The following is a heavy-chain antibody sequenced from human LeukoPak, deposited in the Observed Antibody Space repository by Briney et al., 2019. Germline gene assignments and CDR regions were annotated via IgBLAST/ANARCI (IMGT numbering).Heavy chain of an antibody. CDR3: ARSPGPVYFDWLPRVDYFDY. J-gene: IGHJ4*02. Sequence: ASVKVSCKASGYTFTGYYMHWVRQAPGQGLEWMRRINPNSGGTNYAQKFQGRVTMTRDTSISTAYMELSRLRSDDTAVYYCARSPGPVYFDWLPRVDYFDYWGQGTLATVSS. V-gene: IGHV1-2*06. CDR1: GYTFTGYY. D-gene: IGHD3-9*01. CDR2: INPNSGGT.